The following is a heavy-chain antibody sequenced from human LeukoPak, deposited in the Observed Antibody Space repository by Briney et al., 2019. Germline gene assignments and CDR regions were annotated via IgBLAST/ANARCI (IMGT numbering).Heavy chain of an antibody. CDR3: ARYHSSSWYNYFDY. CDR2: IYHSGST. Sequence: SETLSLTCAVSGGSISSGGYSWSWIRQPPGKGLEWIGYIYHSGSTYYNPSLKSRVTISVDRSKNQFSLKLSSVTAADTAVYYCARYHSSSWYNYFDYWGQGTLVTVSS. CDR1: GGSISSGGYS. V-gene: IGHV4-30-2*01. J-gene: IGHJ4*02. D-gene: IGHD6-13*01.